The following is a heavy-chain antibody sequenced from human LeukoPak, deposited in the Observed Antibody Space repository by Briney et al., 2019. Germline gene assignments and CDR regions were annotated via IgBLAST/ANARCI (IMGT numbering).Heavy chain of an antibody. CDR1: GFTFSTYA. CDR3: AREAYGSGSYSDY. V-gene: IGHV3-30*04. D-gene: IGHD3-10*01. J-gene: IGHJ4*02. Sequence: PGGSLRLSCAASGFTFSTYAMHWVRQAPGKGLEWVAAISYDGPNKRYADSVKGRFTISRDNSKNTLYLQMNSLRAEDTAVYYCAREAYGSGSYSDYWGQGTLVTVSS. CDR2: ISYDGPNK.